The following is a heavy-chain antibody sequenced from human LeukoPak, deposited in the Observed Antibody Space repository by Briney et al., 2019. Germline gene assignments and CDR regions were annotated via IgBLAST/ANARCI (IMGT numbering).Heavy chain of an antibody. CDR2: ISYDGSNK. CDR1: GFTFSSYG. CDR3: ARDLSYYGSGSYYTPYYYYGMDV. D-gene: IGHD3-10*01. J-gene: IGHJ6*02. V-gene: IGHV3-30*03. Sequence: GGSLRLSCAASGFTFSSYGMHWVRQAPGKGLEWVAVISYDGSNKYYADSVKGRFTISRDNSKNTLYLQMNSLRAEDTAVYYCARDLSYYGSGSYYTPYYYYGMDVWGQGTTVTVSS.